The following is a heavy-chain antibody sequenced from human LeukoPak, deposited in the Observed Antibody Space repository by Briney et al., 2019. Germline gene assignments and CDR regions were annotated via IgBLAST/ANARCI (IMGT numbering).Heavy chain of an antibody. CDR2: ISYDGSNK. CDR1: GFTFSSYG. Sequence: GGSLRLSCAASGFTFSSYGMHWVRPGPGKGLEWVAVISYDGSNKYYADSVKGRFTISRDNSKNTLYLQMNSLRAEDTAVYYCAKGVSSGSYFFRSGLEFDYWGQGTLVTVSS. V-gene: IGHV3-30*18. CDR3: AKGVSSGSYFFRSGLEFDY. D-gene: IGHD1-26*01. J-gene: IGHJ4*02.